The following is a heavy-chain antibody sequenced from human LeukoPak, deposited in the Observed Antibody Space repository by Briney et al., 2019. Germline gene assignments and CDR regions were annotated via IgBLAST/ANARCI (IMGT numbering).Heavy chain of an antibody. CDR1: GYTFTSYY. D-gene: IGHD3-10*01. J-gene: IGHJ4*02. CDR2: INPSGGST. V-gene: IGHV1-46*01. Sequence: ASVKVSCKASGYTFTSYYMHWVRQAPGQGPEWMGIINPSGGSTSYAQKFQGRVTMTRDTSTSTVYMELSSLRSEDTAVYYCARVPKLLWFGEGGYFDYWGQGTLVTVSS. CDR3: ARVPKLLWFGEGGYFDY.